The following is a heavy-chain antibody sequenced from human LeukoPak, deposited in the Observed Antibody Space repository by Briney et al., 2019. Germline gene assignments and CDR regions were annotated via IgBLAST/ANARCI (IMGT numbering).Heavy chain of an antibody. J-gene: IGHJ4*02. V-gene: IGHV3-48*04. Sequence: GGSLRLSCAASGFTFSSYSMNWVRQAPGKGLEWVSYISSSSSTIYYADSVKGRFTISRDNAKNSLYLQMNSLRAEDTAVYYCAKDVSAARPDHFDYWGQGTLVTVSS. D-gene: IGHD6-6*01. CDR3: AKDVSAARPDHFDY. CDR2: ISSSSSTI. CDR1: GFTFSSYS.